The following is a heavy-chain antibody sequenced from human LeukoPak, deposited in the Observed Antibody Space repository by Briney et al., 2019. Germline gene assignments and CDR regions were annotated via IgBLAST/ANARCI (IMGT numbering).Heavy chain of an antibody. D-gene: IGHD6-13*01. Sequence: RGESLKISCKGSGYSFTSYWIGWVRQVPGKGLEWMGIIYPGDSDTRYSPSFQGQVTISADKSISTAYLQWSSLKASDTAMYYCATWEEVTYSSSWYTLFDYWGQGTLVTVSS. CDR2: IYPGDSDT. J-gene: IGHJ4*02. CDR3: ATWEEVTYSSSWYTLFDY. CDR1: GYSFTSYW. V-gene: IGHV5-51*01.